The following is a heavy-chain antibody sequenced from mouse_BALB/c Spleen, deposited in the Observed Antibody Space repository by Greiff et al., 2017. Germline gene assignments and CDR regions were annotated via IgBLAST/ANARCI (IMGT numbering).Heavy chain of an antibody. J-gene: IGHJ2*01. V-gene: IGHV1-54*03. CDR1: GYAFTNYL. Sequence: VQLQQSGAELVRPGTSVKVSCKASGYAFTNYLIEWVKQRPGQGLEWIGVINPGSGGTNYNEKFKGKATLTADKSSSTAYMQLSSLTSDDSAVYFCARSNGNYHIPFDYWGQGTTLTVSS. CDR2: INPGSGGT. D-gene: IGHD2-1*01. CDR3: ARSNGNYHIPFDY.